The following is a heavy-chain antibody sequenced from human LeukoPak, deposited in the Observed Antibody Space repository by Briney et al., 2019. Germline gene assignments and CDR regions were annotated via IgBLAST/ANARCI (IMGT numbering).Heavy chain of an antibody. CDR3: ARSAQPNAFDI. CDR1: GGSISSYF. D-gene: IGHD2-2*01. CDR2: IYSSGST. J-gene: IGHJ3*02. Sequence: PSETLSLTCTVSGGSISSYFWSWIRQPPGKGLEWIGYIYSSGSTNYNPSLKSRVTISVDTSKNQSSLKLSSVTAADTAVCYCARSAQPNAFDIWGQGTLVTVSS. V-gene: IGHV4-59*01.